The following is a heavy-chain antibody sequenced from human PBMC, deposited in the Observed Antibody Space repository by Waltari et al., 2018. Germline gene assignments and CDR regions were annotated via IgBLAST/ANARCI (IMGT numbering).Heavy chain of an antibody. D-gene: IGHD4-17*01. J-gene: IGHJ4*02. V-gene: IGHV3-23*01. CDR3: AKSPLGHDYGDYDLYFDY. Sequence: EVQLLESGGGLVQPGGSLRLSCAASGFTFSSYAMSWVRQAPGQGLEWVSAISGSGGSTYYADSVKGRFTISRDNSKNTLYLQMNSLRAEDTAVYYCAKSPLGHDYGDYDLYFDYWGQGTLVTVSS. CDR2: ISGSGGST. CDR1: GFTFSSYA.